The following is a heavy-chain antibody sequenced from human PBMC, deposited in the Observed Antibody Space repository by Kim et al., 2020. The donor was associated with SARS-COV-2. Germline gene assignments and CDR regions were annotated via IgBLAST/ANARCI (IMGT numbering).Heavy chain of an antibody. CDR2: ISWNSGSI. J-gene: IGHJ4*02. CDR1: GFTFDDYA. D-gene: IGHD2-2*01. V-gene: IGHV3-9*01. Sequence: GGSLRLSCAASGFTFDDYAMHWVRQAPGKGLEWVSGISWNSGSIGYADSVKGRFTISRDNAKNSLYLQMNSLRAEDTALYYCAKDATVLSSTSCCADYWGQGTLVTVSS. CDR3: AKDATVLSSTSCCADY.